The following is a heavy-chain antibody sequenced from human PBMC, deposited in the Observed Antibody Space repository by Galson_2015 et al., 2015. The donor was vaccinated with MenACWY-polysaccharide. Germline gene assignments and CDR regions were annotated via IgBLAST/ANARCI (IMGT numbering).Heavy chain of an antibody. J-gene: IGHJ4*02. CDR3: ASQTWTGYFDY. CDR1: GFTFSNYW. D-gene: IGHD3-10*01. V-gene: IGHV3-7*03. CDR2: IKQDGSEI. Sequence: SLRLSCAASGFTFSNYWMSWVRQAPGKGLEWVANIKQDGSEIYYVDSVKGRFTISRDNAKTSLYLQMNSLRAEDTAMYYCASQTWTGYFDYWGQGTLVTVSS.